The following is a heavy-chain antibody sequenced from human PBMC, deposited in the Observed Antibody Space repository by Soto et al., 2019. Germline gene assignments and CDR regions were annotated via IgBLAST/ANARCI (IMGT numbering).Heavy chain of an antibody. V-gene: IGHV1-3*01. CDR2: INAGNGNT. J-gene: IGHJ4*02. D-gene: IGHD6-19*01. CDR1: GYTFTSYA. CDR3: ASGEVAGYYYFDY. Sequence: QVQLVQAGAEVKKPGASVKVSCKASGYTFTSYAMHWVRQAPGQRLEWMGWINAGNGNTKYSQKFHGRVTITRDTSASTDYMELSSLRSADSAVYYCASGEVAGYYYFDYWCQGTLLTVSS.